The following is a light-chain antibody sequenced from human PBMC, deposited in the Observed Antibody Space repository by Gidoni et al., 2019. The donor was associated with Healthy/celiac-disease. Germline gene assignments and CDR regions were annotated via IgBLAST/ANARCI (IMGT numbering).Light chain of an antibody. CDR1: SSDVGGYNY. J-gene: IGLJ1*01. Sequence: QSALTQPASVSGSPGQSITISCTGTSSDVGGYNYVSWYQQHPGKAPKLRIYEVSNRPSGVSNRFSGSKSGNTASLTISGLQAEDEADYYCSSYTSSSSGVFGTGTKVTV. V-gene: IGLV2-14*01. CDR2: EVS. CDR3: SSYTSSSSGV.